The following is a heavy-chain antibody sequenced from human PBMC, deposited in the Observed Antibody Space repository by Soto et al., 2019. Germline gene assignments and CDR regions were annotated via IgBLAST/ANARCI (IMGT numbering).Heavy chain of an antibody. J-gene: IGHJ5*02. D-gene: IGHD4-17*01. Sequence: SETLSLTCTVSGGSISTDYWIWIRQSPGKGLEWIGYIYYTGSTNYNPSLKSRVSISVDRSKNQFSLKVRSVTAADTAVYYCARETYGDYVGYFDPWGQGIPATVS. CDR2: IYYTGST. V-gene: IGHV4-59*12. CDR3: ARETYGDYVGYFDP. CDR1: GGSISTDY.